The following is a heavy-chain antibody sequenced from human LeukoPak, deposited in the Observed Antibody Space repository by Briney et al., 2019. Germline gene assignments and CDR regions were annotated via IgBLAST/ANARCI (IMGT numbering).Heavy chain of an antibody. D-gene: IGHD6-19*01. J-gene: IGHJ4*02. CDR2: ISAYNGNT. CDR1: GYTFTSYG. CDR3: ARDRSRYSSGWVDFDY. Sequence: ASVKVPCKASGYTFTSYGISWVRQAPGQGLEWMGWISAYNGNTNYAQKLQGRVTMTTDTSTSTAYMELRSLRSDDTAVYYCARDRSRYSSGWVDFDYWGQGTLVTVSS. V-gene: IGHV1-18*01.